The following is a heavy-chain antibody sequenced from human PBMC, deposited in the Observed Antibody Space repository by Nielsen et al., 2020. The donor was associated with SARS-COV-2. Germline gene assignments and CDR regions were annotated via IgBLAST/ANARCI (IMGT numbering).Heavy chain of an antibody. J-gene: IGHJ4*02. CDR2: IRSSSGAI. CDR3: ARASDGDYVGFDF. CDR1: GFTFSTYS. V-gene: IGHV3-48*02. D-gene: IGHD4-17*01. Sequence: CAASGFTFSTYSMNWVRQAPGKGLEWVSYIRSSSGAIYYTDSVKGRFTISRDNGKNSLYLQMNSLRDEDTAVYYCARASDGDYVGFDFWGQGTLVTVSS.